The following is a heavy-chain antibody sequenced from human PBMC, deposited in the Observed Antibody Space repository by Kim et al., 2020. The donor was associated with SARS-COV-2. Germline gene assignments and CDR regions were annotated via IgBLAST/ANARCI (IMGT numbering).Heavy chain of an antibody. V-gene: IGHV4-31*02. D-gene: IGHD2-2*01. CDR3: ARYTSTSFYWYFDL. J-gene: IGHJ2*01. Sequence: TPSLKSRVTISVNPSKNQFSLKLSSVTAADTAVYYCARYTSTSFYWYFDLWGRGTLVTVSS.